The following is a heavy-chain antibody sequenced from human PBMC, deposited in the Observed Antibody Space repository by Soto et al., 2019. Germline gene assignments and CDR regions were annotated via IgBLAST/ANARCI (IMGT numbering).Heavy chain of an antibody. Sequence: GASVKVSCKSSGYPFNTYYLHWVRQAPGQGLEWMGMIHPSGGGSTYAQKFLGRVTMTMDSSTSTVFMELTSLRSADTAVYYCARGGHIAVVTDSFDSWGQGTLVTVPQ. CDR2: IHPSGGGS. V-gene: IGHV1-46*02. J-gene: IGHJ4*02. CDR1: GYPFNTYY. D-gene: IGHD2-21*02. CDR3: ARGGHIAVVTDSFDS.